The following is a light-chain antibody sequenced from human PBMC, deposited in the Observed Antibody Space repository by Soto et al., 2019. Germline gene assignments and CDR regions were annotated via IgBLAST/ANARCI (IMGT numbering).Light chain of an antibody. Sequence: QSALTQPASVSGSPGQSITISCTGTSSDVGGYNYVSWYQQHPGKAPKLMIYEVSNRPSGVSNRFSGSKSGNTASLTISGLQAEDEDDYYCSSYTSSSTLDRVFGGGTKLTVL. V-gene: IGLV2-14*01. CDR3: SSYTSSSTLDRV. CDR2: EVS. J-gene: IGLJ3*02. CDR1: SSDVGGYNY.